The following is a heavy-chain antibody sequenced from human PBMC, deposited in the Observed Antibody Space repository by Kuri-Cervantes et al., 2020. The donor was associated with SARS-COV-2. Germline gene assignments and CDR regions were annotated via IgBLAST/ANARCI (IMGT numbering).Heavy chain of an antibody. CDR1: GFTFSDYY. CDR3: ARNDGDYVGY. CDR2: ISSSSTI. D-gene: IGHD1-1*01. V-gene: IGHV3-69-1*01. J-gene: IGHJ4*02. Sequence: GESLKISCAASGFTFSDYYMNWVRQAPGKGLEWVSSISSSSTIYYADSVKGRFTISRDNAKNSLYLQMNSLRAEDTAVYYCARNDGDYVGYWGQGTLVTVSS.